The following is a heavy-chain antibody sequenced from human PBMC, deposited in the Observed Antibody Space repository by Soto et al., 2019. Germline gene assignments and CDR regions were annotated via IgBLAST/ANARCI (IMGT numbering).Heavy chain of an antibody. D-gene: IGHD6-13*01. CDR1: GFTLPDYG. Sequence: QVQLVESGGGVVQPGRSLRLSCAASGFTLPDYGMHWVRQAPGKGLEWVALVWYDGSHKYYADSVKGRFTISRDNSENTLYLQRNSLRAEDTAVYYCARAGSGSSWSPFDHWGQGTLVTVSS. CDR2: VWYDGSHK. CDR3: ARAGSGSSWSPFDH. V-gene: IGHV3-33*01. J-gene: IGHJ4*02.